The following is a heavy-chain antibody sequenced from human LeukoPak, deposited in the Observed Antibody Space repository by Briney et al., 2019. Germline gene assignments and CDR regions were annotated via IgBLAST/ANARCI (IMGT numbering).Heavy chain of an antibody. CDR3: ARGGSSSWYGAPIDY. J-gene: IGHJ4*02. V-gene: IGHV1-69*04. CDR1: GGTFSSYA. Sequence: SVKVSCKASGGTFSSYAISWVRQAAGQGLEWMGRIIPILGIANYAQKFQGRVTITADKSTSTAYMELSSLRSEDTAVYYCARGGSSSWYGAPIDYWGQGTLVTVSS. CDR2: IIPILGIA. D-gene: IGHD6-13*01.